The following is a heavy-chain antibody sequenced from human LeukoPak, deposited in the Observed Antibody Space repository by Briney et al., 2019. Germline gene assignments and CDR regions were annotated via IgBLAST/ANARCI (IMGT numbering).Heavy chain of an antibody. CDR2: ISGSGDSREST. CDR1: GFTFTSYA. J-gene: IGHJ5*02. V-gene: IGHV3-23*01. CDR3: AKCAYGDAVADNWFDP. D-gene: IGHD6-19*01. Sequence: PGGSLRLSCAASGFTFTSYATSWVRQAPGKGLEWVSGISGSGDSRESTSYADSVKGRFTISRDNSKNTLYLQMNSLRAEDMAVYYCAKCAYGDAVADNWFDPWGQGTLVTVSS.